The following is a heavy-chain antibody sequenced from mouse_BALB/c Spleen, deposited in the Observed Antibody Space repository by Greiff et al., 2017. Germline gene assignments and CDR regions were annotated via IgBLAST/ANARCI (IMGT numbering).Heavy chain of an antibody. CDR3: ARGEANWDYFDY. V-gene: IGHV5-9-3*01. CDR2: ISSGGSYT. D-gene: IGHD4-1*01. J-gene: IGHJ2*01. CDR1: GFTFSSYA. Sequence: EVQVVESGGGLVKPGGSLKLSCAASGFTFSSYAMSWVRQTPEKRLEWVATISSGGSYTYYPDSVKGRFTISRDNAKNTLYLQMSSLRSEDTAMYYCARGEANWDYFDYWGQGTTLTVSS.